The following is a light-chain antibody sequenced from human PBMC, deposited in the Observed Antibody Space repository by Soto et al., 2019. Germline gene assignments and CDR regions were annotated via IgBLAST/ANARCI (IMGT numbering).Light chain of an antibody. CDR1: SSDVGSYNL. J-gene: IGLJ1*01. V-gene: IGLV2-23*01. Sequence: QSALTQPASVSGSPGQSITISCTGTSSDVGSYNLVSWYQQHPGKAPKLMIYAGSKRPSGVSNRFSGSKSGNTASLIISGLQAEDEADYYCCSYAGSSTPYVFGTGTKVTVL. CDR2: AGS. CDR3: CSYAGSSTPYV.